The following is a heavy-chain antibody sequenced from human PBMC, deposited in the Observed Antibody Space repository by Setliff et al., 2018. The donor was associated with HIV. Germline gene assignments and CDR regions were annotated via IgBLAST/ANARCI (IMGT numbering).Heavy chain of an antibody. CDR3: ARLSPLDWPFDY. CDR1: GESFSSYF. D-gene: IGHD3-9*01. V-gene: IGHV4-34*01. J-gene: IGHJ4*02. CDR2: INHSGST. Sequence: SETLSLTCAVYGESFSSYFWSWVRQPPGKGLEWIGEINHSGSTNYNPSLKSRVTISMDTSKNQFSLKLSSVTAADTAVYYCARLSPLDWPFDYWGQGTLVTVSS.